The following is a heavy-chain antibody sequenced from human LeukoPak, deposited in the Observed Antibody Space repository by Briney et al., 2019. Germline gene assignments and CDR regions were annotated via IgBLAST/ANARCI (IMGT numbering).Heavy chain of an antibody. CDR1: GYAFSGNY. D-gene: IGHD4-17*01. CDR2: INPNSGGT. Sequence: GASVKVSCKASGYAFSGNYIHWVRQAPGQGLEWMGWINPNSGGTNYAQKFQGRVTMTRDTSVTTACMELSTLRSDDTAVYYCARGRLRGDDWGQGTLVTVSS. J-gene: IGHJ4*02. V-gene: IGHV1-2*02. CDR3: ARGRLRGDD.